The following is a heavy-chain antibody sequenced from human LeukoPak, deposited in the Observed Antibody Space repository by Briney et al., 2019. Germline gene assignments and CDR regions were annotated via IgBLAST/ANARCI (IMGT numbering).Heavy chain of an antibody. CDR2: ISGSGGST. J-gene: IGHJ5*02. CDR3: AKAVTYSLVSWFDP. CDR1: GFTFSSYA. V-gene: IGHV3-23*01. D-gene: IGHD4-17*01. Sequence: PGGSLRLSCAASGFTFSSYAMSWVRQAPGKGLEWVSAISGSGGSTYYADSVQGRFTISRDNSKNTLYLQMNSLRAEDTAVYYCAKAVTYSLVSWFDPWGQGTLVTVSS.